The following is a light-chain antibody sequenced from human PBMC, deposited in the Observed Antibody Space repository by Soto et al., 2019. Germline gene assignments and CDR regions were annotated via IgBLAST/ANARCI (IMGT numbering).Light chain of an antibody. CDR2: EGS. CDR1: SSDVGSDNL. V-gene: IGLV2-23*01. J-gene: IGLJ2*01. CDR3: CSFALRSTLI. Sequence: QSALTQPASVSGSPGQSITISCTGTSSDVGSDNLVSWYQQHPGKAPKLMIYEGSKRPSGVSNRFSGSKSGNTASLTISGLQAEGEADYYCCSFALRSTLIFGGGTKLTVL.